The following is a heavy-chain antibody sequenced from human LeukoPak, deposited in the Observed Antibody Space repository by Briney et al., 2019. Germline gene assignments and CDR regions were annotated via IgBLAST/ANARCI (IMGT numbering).Heavy chain of an antibody. D-gene: IGHD6-13*01. CDR3: ARRAGNSWFFDY. V-gene: IGHV4-4*07. CDR1: GGSISTYY. J-gene: IGHJ4*02. Sequence: PSETQSLTCTVSGGSISTYYWKWIRQPAGQGLEWIGHIYSSGSANYNPSLKSRVTMSVDTSKNQFSLRLTSVTAADTAVYYCARRAGNSWFFDYWGQGILVTVSS. CDR2: IYSSGSA.